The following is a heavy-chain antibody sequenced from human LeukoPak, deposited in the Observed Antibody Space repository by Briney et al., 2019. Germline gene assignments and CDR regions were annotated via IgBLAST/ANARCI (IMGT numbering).Heavy chain of an antibody. V-gene: IGHV4-59*08. CDR3: ARRRRIAVAGRPGDALDI. CDR1: GGSINTYY. J-gene: IGHJ3*02. CDR2: TYSSGST. Sequence: ESGPTLVNPSETLSLTCTVSGGSINTYYWSWIRQPPGKGLEWIGYTYSSGSTNYNPSLKSRVTISVDTSKNQFSLKLSSVTAADTAVYYCARRRRIAVAGRPGDALDIWGQGTVVTVSS. D-gene: IGHD6-19*01.